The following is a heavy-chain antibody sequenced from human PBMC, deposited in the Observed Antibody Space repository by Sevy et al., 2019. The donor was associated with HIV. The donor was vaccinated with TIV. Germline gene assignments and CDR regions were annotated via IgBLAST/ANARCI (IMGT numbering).Heavy chain of an antibody. CDR3: AKTINSGGGVVPAANYYYYGMDV. D-gene: IGHD2-2*01. CDR1: GFTFSGYA. V-gene: IGHV3-23*01. CDR2: INGKGRST. Sequence: GGSLRLSCAASGFTFSGYAMSWVRQAPGKGLEWVSAINGKGRSTHYADSVGGRFTNSRDNSKNMLYLQMNSLRAEDTAVYYCAKTINSGGGVVPAANYYYYGMDVWGQGTTVTVSS. J-gene: IGHJ6*02.